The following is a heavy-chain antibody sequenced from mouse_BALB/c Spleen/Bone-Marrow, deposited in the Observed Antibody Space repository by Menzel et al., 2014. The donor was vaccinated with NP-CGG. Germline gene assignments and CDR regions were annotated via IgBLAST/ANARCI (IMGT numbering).Heavy chain of an antibody. CDR1: GYIFTSYW. D-gene: IGHD1-3*01. J-gene: IGHJ4*01. Sequence: VQLQQSGAELVRPGTSVKLSCKTSGYIFTSYWIHWVKQRSGRGLEWIARIYPGTGTTYYNEKFKGKATLTADKSSSTAYMQLSSLKSEDSSVYVCTRADNPSMDDWGQGTSVTVSS. V-gene: IGHV1S132*01. CDR2: IYPGTGTT. CDR3: TRADNPSMDD.